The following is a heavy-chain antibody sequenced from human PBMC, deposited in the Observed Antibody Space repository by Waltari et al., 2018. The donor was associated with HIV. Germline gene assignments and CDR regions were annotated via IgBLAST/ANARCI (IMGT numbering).Heavy chain of an antibody. CDR1: GGSISSGSYY. D-gene: IGHD2-8*02. CDR3: ARVFAGGGDYFDY. V-gene: IGHV4-61*02. J-gene: IGHJ4*02. Sequence: QVQLQESGPGLVKPSQTLSPTCTVPGGSISSGSYYWSWIRQPAGKGLGWVGRIYTSGSTNYNPSLRSRVTILLDTSKNQFSLKLGSVTAADTAVYYCARVFAGGGDYFDYWGQGTLVTVSS. CDR2: IYTSGST.